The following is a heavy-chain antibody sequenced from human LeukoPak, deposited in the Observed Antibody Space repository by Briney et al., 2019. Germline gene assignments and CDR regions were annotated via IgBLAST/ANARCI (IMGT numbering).Heavy chain of an antibody. Sequence: GGSLRLSCAASGFTFTNYEMSWVRQAPGKGLEWVSVIYSGGSTYYADSVKGRFTISRDNARDTLYLQINSLRAEDTAVYYCARGHDFWNGYYTVDFDFRGQGALVTVSS. CDR1: GFTFTNYE. V-gene: IGHV3-66*01. CDR2: IYSGGST. J-gene: IGHJ4*02. D-gene: IGHD3-3*01. CDR3: ARGHDFWNGYYTVDFDF.